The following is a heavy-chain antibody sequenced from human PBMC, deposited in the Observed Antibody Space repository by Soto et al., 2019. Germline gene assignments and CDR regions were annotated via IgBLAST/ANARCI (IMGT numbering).Heavy chain of an antibody. J-gene: IGHJ6*02. Sequence: QVQLVESGGGVVQPGRSLRLSCAASGFTFSSYGMHWVRQAPGKGLEWVAVIWYDGSNKYYADSVKGRFTISRDNSKNTRYLKMNSLRAEDMAVYYCARSAGTVHYYYGMDVWGQGTTVTVSS. CDR3: ARSAGTVHYYYGMDV. V-gene: IGHV3-33*01. CDR2: IWYDGSNK. D-gene: IGHD6-13*01. CDR1: GFTFSSYG.